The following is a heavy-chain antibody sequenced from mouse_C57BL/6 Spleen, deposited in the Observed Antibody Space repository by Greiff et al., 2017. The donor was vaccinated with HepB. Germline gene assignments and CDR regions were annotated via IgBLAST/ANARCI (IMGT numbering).Heavy chain of an antibody. CDR2: ISSGSSTI. CDR1: GFTFSDYG. Sequence: VQLKESGGGLVKPGGSLKLSCAASGFTFSDYGMHWVRQAPEKGLEWVAYISSGSSTIYYADTVKGRFTISRDNAKNPLFLKMTSLRSEDTARYYCARASYGAMDYWGQGTSVTVSS. D-gene: IGHD6-1*01. V-gene: IGHV5-17*01. CDR3: ARASYGAMDY. J-gene: IGHJ4*01.